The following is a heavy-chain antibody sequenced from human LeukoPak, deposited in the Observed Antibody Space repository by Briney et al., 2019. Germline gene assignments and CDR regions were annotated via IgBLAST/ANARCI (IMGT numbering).Heavy chain of an antibody. J-gene: IGHJ4*02. V-gene: IGHV1-69*04. CDR3: ARASRGYSYGFFGFFDY. CDR1: GGTFSSYA. D-gene: IGHD5-18*01. CDR2: IIRILGIA. Sequence: SVKVSCKASGGTFSSYAISWVRQAPGQGLEWMGRIIRILGIANYAQKFQGRVTITADKSTSTAYMELSSLRSEGTAVYYCARASRGYSYGFFGFFDYWGQGTLVTVSS.